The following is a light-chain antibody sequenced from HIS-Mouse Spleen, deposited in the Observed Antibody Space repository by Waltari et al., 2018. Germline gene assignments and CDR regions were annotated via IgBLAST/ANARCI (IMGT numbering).Light chain of an antibody. V-gene: IGKV1-33*01. CDR2: DAS. Sequence: DIQITNSPSSLSAYVGDRVTSTCQASQDIGNYLNWYQQKPGKAPKLLIYDASNLETGVPSRFSGSGSGTDFTFTISSLQPEDIATYYCQQYDNLPPFTFGPGTKVDIK. CDR3: QQYDNLPPFT. CDR1: QDIGNY. J-gene: IGKJ3*01.